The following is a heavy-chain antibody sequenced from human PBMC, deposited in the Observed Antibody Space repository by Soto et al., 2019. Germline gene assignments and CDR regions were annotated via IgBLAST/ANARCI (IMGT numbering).Heavy chain of an antibody. V-gene: IGHV1-18*04. Sequence: QVHLVQSGAEAKKPGASVKVSCKASNYTFLNYGIGWVRQAPGHGLEWMGWVSPSYGKTYYAHKFQGRVTMTTDTSTGTVYMELRSLRSDDTAVYFCAREGVPLAPLPDNCCDSWGQGTLVTVSS. CDR2: VSPSYGKT. CDR3: AREGVPLAPLPDNCCDS. J-gene: IGHJ5*01. CDR1: NYTFLNYG. D-gene: IGHD2-21*01.